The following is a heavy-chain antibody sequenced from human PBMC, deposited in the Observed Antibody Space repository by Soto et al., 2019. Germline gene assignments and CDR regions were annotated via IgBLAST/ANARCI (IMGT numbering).Heavy chain of an antibody. V-gene: IGHV3-30-3*01. CDR3: ARDSNSLTYYPSY. J-gene: IGHJ4*02. D-gene: IGHD3-10*01. CDR2: ISYDGSNK. CDR1: GFTFSSYA. Sequence: QVQLVEFGGGVVQPGRSLRLSCAASGFTFSSYAMHWVRQAPGKGLEWEAVISYDGSNKYYADSVKGRFTISRDNSKNTRYLQMTSLRAEDTAVYYCARDSNSLTYYPSYWGQGTLVTVSS.